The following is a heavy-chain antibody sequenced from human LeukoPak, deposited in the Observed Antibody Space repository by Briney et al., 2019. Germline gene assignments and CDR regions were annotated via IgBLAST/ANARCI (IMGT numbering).Heavy chain of an antibody. V-gene: IGHV3-23*01. CDR1: GGTFSSYA. D-gene: IGHD3-16*01. CDR3: AKAGGSYPPYDY. CDR2: VGGSGGST. J-gene: IGHJ4*02. Sequence: SCKASGGTFSSYAMSWVRQAPGKGLEWVSTVGGSGGSTYYADSVKGRFTISRENSENMLYLQMNSLRAEDTAVYYCAKAGGSYPPYDYWGQGTLVTVSS.